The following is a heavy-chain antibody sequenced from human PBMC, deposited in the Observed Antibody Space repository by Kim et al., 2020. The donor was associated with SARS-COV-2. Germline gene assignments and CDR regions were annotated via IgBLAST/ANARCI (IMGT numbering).Heavy chain of an antibody. CDR1: GGSISSSSYY. CDR3: AREYSRYSYGPYFDY. Sequence: SETLSLTCTVSGGSISSSSYYWGWIRQPPGKGLEWIGSIYYSGSTYYNPSLKSRVTISVDTSKNQFSLKLSSVTAADTAVYYCAREYSRYSYGPYFDYWGQGTLVTVSS. J-gene: IGHJ4*02. D-gene: IGHD5-18*01. V-gene: IGHV4-39*07. CDR2: IYYSGST.